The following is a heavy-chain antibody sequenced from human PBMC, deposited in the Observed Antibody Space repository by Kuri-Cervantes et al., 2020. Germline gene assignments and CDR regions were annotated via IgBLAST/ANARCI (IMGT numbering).Heavy chain of an antibody. Sequence: GSLRLSCAVYGGSFSGYYWSWIRQPPGKGLEWIGEINHSGSTNYNPSLKSRVTISVDTSKNQFSLKLSSVTAADTAVYYCARGGYYYGSGSYGFYYYGKDVWGQGTTVTVSS. J-gene: IGHJ6*02. CDR1: GGSFSGYY. D-gene: IGHD3-10*01. CDR3: ARGGYYYGSGSYGFYYYGKDV. V-gene: IGHV4-34*01. CDR2: INHSGST.